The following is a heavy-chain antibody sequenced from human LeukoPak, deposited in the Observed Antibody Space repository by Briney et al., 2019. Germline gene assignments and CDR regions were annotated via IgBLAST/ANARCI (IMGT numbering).Heavy chain of an antibody. CDR1: GFTFSSYS. Sequence: PGGSLRLSCAASGFTFSSYSMNWVRQAPGKGLEWVSSISSSSSYIYYADSVKVRFTISRDNAKNSLYLQMNSLRAEDTAVYYCARDRRYYDILTGYSEAAFDIWGQGTMVTVS. V-gene: IGHV3-21*01. CDR2: ISSSSSYI. J-gene: IGHJ3*02. D-gene: IGHD3-9*01. CDR3: ARDRRYYDILTGYSEAAFDI.